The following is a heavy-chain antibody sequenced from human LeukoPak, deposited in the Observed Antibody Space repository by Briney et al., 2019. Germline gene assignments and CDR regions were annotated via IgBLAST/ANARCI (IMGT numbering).Heavy chain of an antibody. D-gene: IGHD1-1*01. Sequence: LTGRSLRLSCAASGFTFSSYAMHWVRQAPGKGLEWVAVISYDGSNKYYADSVKGRFTISRDNSKNTLYLQMNSLRAEDTAVYYCARVDDPKFNLFDYWGQGTLVTVSS. CDR1: GFTFSSYA. J-gene: IGHJ4*02. CDR2: ISYDGSNK. CDR3: ARVDDPKFNLFDY. V-gene: IGHV3-30-3*01.